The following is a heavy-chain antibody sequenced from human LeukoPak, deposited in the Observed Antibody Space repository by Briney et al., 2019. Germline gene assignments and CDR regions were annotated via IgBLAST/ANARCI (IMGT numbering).Heavy chain of an antibody. CDR3: ARDPSGDSSAYYSHFDY. Sequence: ASVKVSCKASGGTFSSYALSWVRQAPGQGLEWMGRIIPIPGIASYAQKLQGRVTITADKSTSTAYMELSRLRSEDTAVYYCARDPSGDSSAYYSHFDYWGQGTLVTVSS. J-gene: IGHJ4*02. CDR1: GGTFSSYA. CDR2: IIPIPGIA. D-gene: IGHD3-22*01. V-gene: IGHV1-69*04.